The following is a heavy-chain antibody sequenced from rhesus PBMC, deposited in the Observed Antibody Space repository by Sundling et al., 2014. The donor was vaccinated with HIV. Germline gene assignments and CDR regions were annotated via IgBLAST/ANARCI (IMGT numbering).Heavy chain of an antibody. CDR1: GGSISSGYV. D-gene: IGHD3-9*01. Sequence: QVQLQESGPGLVKPSETLSLTCAVSGGSISSGYVWSWIRQPPGKGLEWIGTIYSSGSNYLNPSLKSRVTLSVDTSKNQFSLKLNSVTAADTAVYYCARDGEEDDYGYYSWYFDLWGPGTPITISS. J-gene: IGHJ2*01. CDR3: ARDGEEDDYGYYSWYFDL. CDR2: IYSSGSN. V-gene: IGHV4-127*01.